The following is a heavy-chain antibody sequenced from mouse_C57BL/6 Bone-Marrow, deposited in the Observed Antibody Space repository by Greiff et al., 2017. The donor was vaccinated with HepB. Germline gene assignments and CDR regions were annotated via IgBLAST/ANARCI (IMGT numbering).Heavy chain of an antibody. J-gene: IGHJ2*01. CDR3: AREGDGKDY. Sequence: EVHLVESGPGLVKPSQSLSLTCSVTGYSITSGYYWNWIRQFPGNKLEWMGYISYDGSNNYNPSLKNRISITRDTSKNQFFLKLNSVTTEDTATYYCAREGDGKDYWGQGTTLTVSS. CDR1: GYSITSGYY. CDR2: ISYDGSN. V-gene: IGHV3-6*01. D-gene: IGHD2-1*01.